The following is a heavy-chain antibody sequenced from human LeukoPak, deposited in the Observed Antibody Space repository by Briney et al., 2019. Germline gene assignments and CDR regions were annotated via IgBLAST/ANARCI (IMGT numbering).Heavy chain of an antibody. CDR3: ARKAARRAWFDP. V-gene: IGHV4-34*01. CDR2: INHSGST. J-gene: IGHJ5*02. CDR1: GGSFSGHY. Sequence: PSETLSLTCAVYGGSFSGHYWSWIRQPPGKGLEWIGEINHSGSTNYNPSLKSRVTISVDTSKNQFSLKLSSVTAADTAVYYCARKAARRAWFDPWGQGTLVTVSS. D-gene: IGHD6-25*01.